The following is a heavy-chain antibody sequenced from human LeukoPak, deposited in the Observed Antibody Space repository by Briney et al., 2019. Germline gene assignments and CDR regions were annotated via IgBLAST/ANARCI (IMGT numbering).Heavy chain of an antibody. CDR3: AKDDRGNEAPFDY. CDR1: GFTFSNYD. Sequence: GRSLRLSCAASGFTFSNYDMHWVRQAPGKGLEWVAVISYDGTNKHYADSVKGRFTISRDNSKNTLHLQMNSLRAEDTAVYYCAKDDRGNEAPFDYWGQGTLVTVSS. V-gene: IGHV3-30*18. CDR2: ISYDGTNK. J-gene: IGHJ4*02.